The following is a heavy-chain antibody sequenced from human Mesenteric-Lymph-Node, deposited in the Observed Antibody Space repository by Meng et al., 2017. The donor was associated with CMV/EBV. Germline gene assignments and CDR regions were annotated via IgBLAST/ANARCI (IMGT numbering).Heavy chain of an antibody. V-gene: IGHV3-23*01. J-gene: IGHJ4*02. CDR2: IGDSGDSS. D-gene: IGHD2-2*01. Sequence: CDCVFRSYVVGWGRRAPGKGMEWVSSIGDSGDSSKCADSVQDRFTISRDNSKNTLYLQINSLRAEDTAVYYCAKMLPAAPTLFDYWGQGTLVTVSS. CDR1: DCVFRSYV. CDR3: AKMLPAAPTLFDY.